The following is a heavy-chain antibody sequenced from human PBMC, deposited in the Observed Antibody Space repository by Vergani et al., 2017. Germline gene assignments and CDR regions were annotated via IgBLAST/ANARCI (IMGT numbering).Heavy chain of an antibody. CDR1: GGSISSGDYY. D-gene: IGHD3-22*01. CDR3: ARVEAYYYDSGSC. Sequence: QVQLQESGPGLVTPSQTLSLICTVSGGSISSGDYYWTWIRQPPGKGLEWIGYISYSGTTYYNPSLKSRVTMSVDTSKNQFSLKLSSVTAADTAVYYCARVEAYYYDSGSCWGEGWLVTVSS. J-gene: IGHJ4*02. CDR2: ISYSGTT. V-gene: IGHV4-30-4*08.